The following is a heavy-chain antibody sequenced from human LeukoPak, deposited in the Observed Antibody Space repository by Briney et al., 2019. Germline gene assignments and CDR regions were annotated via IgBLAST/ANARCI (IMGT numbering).Heavy chain of an antibody. J-gene: IGHJ4*02. CDR2: INNGAGGT. CDR1: GFTFTDYA. Sequence: GGSLRLSCQAPGFTFTDYAMSWVCQAPGKGLEWVSSINNGAGGTFFADAVRGRFTISRDDSRSMVYLQMNSLSAEDTAVYYCARSGLATCHYWGRGTLVTVSS. V-gene: IGHV3-23*01. D-gene: IGHD3-10*01. CDR3: ARSGLATCHY.